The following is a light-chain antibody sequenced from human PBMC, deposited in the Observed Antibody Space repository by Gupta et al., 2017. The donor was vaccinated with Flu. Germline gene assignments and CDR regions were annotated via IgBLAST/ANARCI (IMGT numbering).Light chain of an antibody. CDR1: ISNIGAGYD. Sequence: QSVLTQPPSLSGAPGQRVTMSCAGSISNIGAGYDVHWYQQLPGTAPKLLIYGNSNRPSGVPDRFSGSKYGTSASLAITGLQAEDEADYYCQSYDSSLSGSVFGGGTKLTVL. J-gene: IGLJ3*02. CDR3: QSYDSSLSGSV. CDR2: GNS. V-gene: IGLV1-40*01.